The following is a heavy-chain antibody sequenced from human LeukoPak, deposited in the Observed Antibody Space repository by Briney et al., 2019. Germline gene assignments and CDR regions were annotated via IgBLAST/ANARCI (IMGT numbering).Heavy chain of an antibody. CDR3: ARSKRGYSGYDPFDY. Sequence: SETLSLTCTVSGGSISSYYWIWIRQPPGKGLEWIGYIYYSGSTNYNPSLKSRVTISVDTSKNQFSLKLSSVTAADTAVYYCARSKRGYSGYDPFDYWGQGTLVTVSS. CDR1: GGSISSYY. D-gene: IGHD5-12*01. V-gene: IGHV4-59*01. J-gene: IGHJ4*02. CDR2: IYYSGST.